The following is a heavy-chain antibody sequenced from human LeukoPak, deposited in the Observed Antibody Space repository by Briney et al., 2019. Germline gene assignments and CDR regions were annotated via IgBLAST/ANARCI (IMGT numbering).Heavy chain of an antibody. CDR3: AKDNRRHYTSGPNPDSLH. CDR1: GFTFSGSW. Sequence: GGSLRLSCIASGFTFSGSWMHWVRQVPGEGLEWVSRINSDGSSTAYADSVKGRFTISRDNAKNSLYLQMNSLRVEDTAFYYCAKDNRRHYTSGPNPDSLHWGQGALVTVSS. CDR2: INSDGSST. V-gene: IGHV3-74*01. D-gene: IGHD6-19*01. J-gene: IGHJ4*02.